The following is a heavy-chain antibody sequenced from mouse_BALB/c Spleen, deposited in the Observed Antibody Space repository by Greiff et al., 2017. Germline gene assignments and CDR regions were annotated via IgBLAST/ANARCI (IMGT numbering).Heavy chain of an antibody. Sequence: VKLQESGPGLVQPSQSLSITCTVSGFSLTSYGVHWVRQSPGKGLEWLGVIWSGGSTDYNAAFISRLSISKDNSKSQVFFKMNSLQANDTAIYYCARNPYYDYDDAYWGQGTLVTVSA. CDR3: ARNPYYDYDDAY. CDR2: IWSGGST. V-gene: IGHV2-2*02. CDR1: GFSLTSYG. J-gene: IGHJ3*01. D-gene: IGHD2-4*01.